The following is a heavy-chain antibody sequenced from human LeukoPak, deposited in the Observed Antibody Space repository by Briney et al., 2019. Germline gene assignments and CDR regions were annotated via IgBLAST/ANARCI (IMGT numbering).Heavy chain of an antibody. CDR3: ARVRELHYFDY. J-gene: IGHJ4*02. D-gene: IGHD1-26*01. Sequence: PSQTLSLTCTVSGGSISSGGYYWSWIRQPPGKGLEWIGYIYHSGSTYYNPSLKSRVTISVDRSKNQFSLKLSSVTAADTAVYYCARVRELHYFDYWGQGTLVTVSS. CDR1: GGSISSGGYY. CDR2: IYHSGST. V-gene: IGHV4-30-2*01.